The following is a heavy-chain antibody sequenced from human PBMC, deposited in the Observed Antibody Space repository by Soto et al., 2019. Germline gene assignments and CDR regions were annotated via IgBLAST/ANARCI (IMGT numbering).Heavy chain of an antibody. V-gene: IGHV4-61*01. CDR3: ARDVPVWWSAAVYYYGMDV. J-gene: IGHJ6*02. D-gene: IGHD3-16*01. Sequence: QVQLQESAPGLVKPSETLSLTCTVSGGSVSSGSYYWSWIRQPPGKALEWIGYIYYSGSTNYNPALKRRVILSVDTSKIQFSLRLSSVAAADTAVYCCARDVPVWWSAAVYYYGMDVWGQGTTVTVSS. CDR2: IYYSGST. CDR1: GGSVSSGSYY.